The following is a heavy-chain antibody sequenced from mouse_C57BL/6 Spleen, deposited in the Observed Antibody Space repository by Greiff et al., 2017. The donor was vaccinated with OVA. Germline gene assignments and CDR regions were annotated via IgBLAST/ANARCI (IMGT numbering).Heavy chain of an antibody. D-gene: IGHD1-1*01. J-gene: IGHJ2*01. CDR3: TTFPITTVVAKSY. Sequence: EVQVVESGAELVRPGASVKLSCTASGFNIKDDYMHWVKQRPEQGLEWIGWIDPENGDTEYASKFQGKATITADTSSNTAYLQLSSLTSEDTAVYYCTTFPITTVVAKSYWGQGTTLTVSS. V-gene: IGHV14-4*01. CDR1: GFNIKDDY. CDR2: IDPENGDT.